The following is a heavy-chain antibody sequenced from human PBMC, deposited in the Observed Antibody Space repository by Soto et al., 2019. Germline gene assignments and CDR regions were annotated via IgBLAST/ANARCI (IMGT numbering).Heavy chain of an antibody. J-gene: IGHJ4*02. CDR3: ASHCSGGSCYFGSDY. Sequence: QVQLVQSGAEVKKPGASVKVSCKASGYTFTSYAMHWVRQAPGQRLEWMGWLNAGNGNTKYSQKFQGRVTITRDTSASTAYMELSSLRSEDTAVYYCASHCSGGSCYFGSDYWGQGTLVTVSS. CDR2: LNAGNGNT. D-gene: IGHD2-15*01. V-gene: IGHV1-3*01. CDR1: GYTFTSYA.